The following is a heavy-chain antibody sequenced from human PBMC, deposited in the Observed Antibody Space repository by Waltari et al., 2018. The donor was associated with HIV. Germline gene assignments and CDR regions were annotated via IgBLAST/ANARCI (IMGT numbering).Heavy chain of an antibody. V-gene: IGHV3-74*01. CDR3: TRAVFWSGFFTDYFFDY. CDR2: VNVDASST. CDR1: CFNFSSYW. D-gene: IGHD3-3*01. Sequence: EVQLVESGGGLVQPVGYLRLPCAASCFNFSSYWMHWVRQVPGKGLVWVSRVNVDASSTDYADSVRGRFTISRDNAKNTLYLQMNSLRAEDTAVYYCTRAVFWSGFFTDYFFDYWGQGTPVTVSS. J-gene: IGHJ4*02.